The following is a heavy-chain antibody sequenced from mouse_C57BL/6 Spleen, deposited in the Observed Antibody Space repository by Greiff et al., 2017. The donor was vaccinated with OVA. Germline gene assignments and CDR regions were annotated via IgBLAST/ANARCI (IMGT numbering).Heavy chain of an antibody. Sequence: QVQLQQSGPGLVQPSQSLSITCTVSGFSLTSYGVHWVRQSPGKGLEWLGVIWSGGSTDYNAAFISRLSISKDNSKSQVFFKMNSLQADDTAIYYCAADVPGGFAYWGQGTLVTVSA. CDR1: GFSLTSYG. J-gene: IGHJ3*01. CDR3: AADVPGGFAY. CDR2: IWSGGST. V-gene: IGHV2-2*01.